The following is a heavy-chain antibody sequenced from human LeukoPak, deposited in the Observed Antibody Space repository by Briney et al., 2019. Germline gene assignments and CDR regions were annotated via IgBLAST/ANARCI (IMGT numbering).Heavy chain of an antibody. Sequence: PGGSLRLSCAASGFTFSSYAMHWVRQAPGKGLEYVSAISSNGGSTYYANSVKGRFTISRDNSKNTLYLQMGSLRAEDMAVYYCARDGRITIFGYYMDVWGKGTTVTVSS. CDR1: GFTFSSYA. CDR2: ISSNGGST. J-gene: IGHJ6*03. D-gene: IGHD3-3*01. CDR3: ARDGRITIFGYYMDV. V-gene: IGHV3-64*01.